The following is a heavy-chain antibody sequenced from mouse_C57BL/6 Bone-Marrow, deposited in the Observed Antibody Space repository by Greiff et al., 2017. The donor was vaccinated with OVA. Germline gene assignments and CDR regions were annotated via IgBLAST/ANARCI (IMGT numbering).Heavy chain of an antibody. CDR3: TTPMGG. Sequence: EVQVVESGAELVRPGASVKLSCTASGFNIKDYYMHWVKQRPEQGLEWIGWIDPENGDTEYASKFQGRATITADTSSNTVYLQLSSLASEDTAVYYCTTPMGGRGQRTSVTVSS. V-gene: IGHV14-4*01. CDR1: GFNIKDYY. D-gene: IGHD2-3*01. CDR2: IDPENGDT. J-gene: IGHJ4*01.